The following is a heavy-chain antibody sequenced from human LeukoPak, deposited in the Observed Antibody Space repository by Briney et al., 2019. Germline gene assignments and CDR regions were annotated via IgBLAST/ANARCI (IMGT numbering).Heavy chain of an antibody. CDR3: VNHDYGDSYVG. Sequence: GGSLRLSCEASGITFNIYWMHWVRQAPGKGLVWVSRINPDGTETDYADSVKGRFTISRDNAKNTLYLQMNSLRAEDAAVYFCVNHDYGDSYVGGGQGTLVTVSS. CDR1: GITFNIYW. J-gene: IGHJ4*02. CDR2: INPDGTET. V-gene: IGHV3-74*01. D-gene: IGHD4-17*01.